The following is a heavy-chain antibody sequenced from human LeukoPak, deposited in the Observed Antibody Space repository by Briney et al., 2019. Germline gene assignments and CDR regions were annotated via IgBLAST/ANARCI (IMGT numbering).Heavy chain of an antibody. D-gene: IGHD3-22*01. V-gene: IGHV3-30*18. CDR2: ISYDGTKT. CDR3: AKDHLYYYDSSAYYSGY. Sequence: PGGSLRLSCAASGFTFSSYGMHWVRQAPGEGLDWVALISYDGTKTYYSDSVKGRFTISRDSSRNTLYLQMTSLRAEDTAVHYCAKDHLYYYDSSAYYSGYWGQGTLVTVSS. J-gene: IGHJ4*02. CDR1: GFTFSSYG.